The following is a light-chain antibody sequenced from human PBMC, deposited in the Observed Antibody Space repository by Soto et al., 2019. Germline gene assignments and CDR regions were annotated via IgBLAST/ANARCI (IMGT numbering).Light chain of an antibody. V-gene: IGKV3-20*01. CDR1: QSVSSSY. Sequence: EIVLTQSPGTLSLSPGERATLSCRASQSVSSSYLAWYQQKPGQAPRLLIYGASSRATGIPDRFSGSGSGTAFTLTISRLEPEDCAVYYCQQYGSSPRVTFGGGTKVEIK. CDR3: QQYGSSPRVT. J-gene: IGKJ4*01. CDR2: GAS.